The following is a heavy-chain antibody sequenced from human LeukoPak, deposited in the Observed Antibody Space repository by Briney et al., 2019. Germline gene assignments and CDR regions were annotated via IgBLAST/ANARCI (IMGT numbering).Heavy chain of an antibody. CDR3: AKDSGNYDSSAYSSSPWNHFDY. CDR2: IGGSGGST. CDR1: VFTFSSSA. J-gene: IGHJ4*02. Sequence: GGSLRLSCAASVFTFSSSAMSWVRQSRGKGVEWVSAIGGSGGSTYYGDSVKGRFTISRDNSKNTLFLQMNSMRVEDTAVYYCAKDSGNYDSSAYSSSPWNHFDYWGQGTLVTVSP. V-gene: IGHV3-23*02. D-gene: IGHD3-22*01.